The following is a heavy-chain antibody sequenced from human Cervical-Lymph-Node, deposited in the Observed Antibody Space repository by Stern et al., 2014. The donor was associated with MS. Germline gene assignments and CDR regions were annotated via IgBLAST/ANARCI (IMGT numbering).Heavy chain of an antibody. CDR1: GYSFTSYW. J-gene: IGHJ6*02. Sequence: EVQLVESGAEVKKPGESLKISCKGSGYSFTSYWIGWVRQMPGQGLEWMGLIHPGASDTRYRPSFQGQGTISTDKSISTASLHWSSLKASDTAMYYCARPGDDTAKYGLDVWGQGTTVTVSS. CDR3: ARPGDDTAKYGLDV. CDR2: IHPGASDT. V-gene: IGHV5-51*03. D-gene: IGHD5-18*01.